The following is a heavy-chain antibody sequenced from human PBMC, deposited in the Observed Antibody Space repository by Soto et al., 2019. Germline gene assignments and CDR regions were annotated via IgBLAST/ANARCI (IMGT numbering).Heavy chain of an antibody. CDR1: GYTLTELS. CDR2: FDPEDGET. Sequence: GASVKVSCKVSGYTLTELSMHWVRQAPGKGLEWMGGFDPEDGETIYAQKFQGRVTMTEDTSTDTAYMELSSLRSEDTAVYYCATDSGGLIAVAKSCFDYWGQGTLVTVSS. V-gene: IGHV1-24*01. CDR3: ATDSGGLIAVAKSCFDY. D-gene: IGHD6-19*01. J-gene: IGHJ4*02.